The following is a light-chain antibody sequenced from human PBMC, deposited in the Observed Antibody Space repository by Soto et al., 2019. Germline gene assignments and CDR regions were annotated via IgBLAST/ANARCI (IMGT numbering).Light chain of an antibody. J-gene: IGKJ5*01. CDR1: QSISDS. V-gene: IGKV1-5*01. Sequence: DIQMTQSPSTLSASVGDRVTITCRASQSISDSLAWYQQKPGKAPDLLISDASSLERGVPSRFSATVSGTEFSLTITSLQPEDFATYYCQQLFDSPITFGQGTRLEIK. CDR2: DAS. CDR3: QQLFDSPIT.